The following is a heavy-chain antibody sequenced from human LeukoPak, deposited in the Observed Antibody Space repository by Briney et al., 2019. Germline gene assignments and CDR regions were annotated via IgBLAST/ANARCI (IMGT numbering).Heavy chain of an antibody. CDR3: ARDSRTVYYYYGMDI. CDR2: ISSSNSDI. Sequence: GGSLRLSCAASGFTFTSYTMNWVRQAPGKGLEWLSSISSSNSDISYADSVKGRFTISRDNAKNSLYLQMNSLRAEDTAVYYCARDSRTVYYYYGMDIWGQGTTVTVSS. CDR1: GFTFTSYT. J-gene: IGHJ6*02. V-gene: IGHV3-21*01.